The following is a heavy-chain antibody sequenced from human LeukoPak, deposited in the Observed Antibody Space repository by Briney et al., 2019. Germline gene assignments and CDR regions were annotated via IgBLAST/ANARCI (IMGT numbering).Heavy chain of an antibody. CDR3: AGAGRSRAAAAWYFDY. V-gene: IGHV4-59*01. CDR2: IYYSGST. CDR1: GGSISSYY. D-gene: IGHD6-13*01. Sequence: SETLSLTCTVSGGSISSYYWSWIRQPPGKGLEWIGYIYYSGSTNYNPSLKSRVTISVDTSKNQFSLKLSSVAAADTAVEYCAGAGRSRAAAAWYFDYWGQGTLVTVSA. J-gene: IGHJ4*02.